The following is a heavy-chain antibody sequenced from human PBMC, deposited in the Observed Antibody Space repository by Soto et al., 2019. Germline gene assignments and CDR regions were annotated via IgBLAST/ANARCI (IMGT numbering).Heavy chain of an antibody. D-gene: IGHD2-2*01. J-gene: IGHJ5*02. V-gene: IGHV1-18*01. CDR2: ISLYSDGT. CDR3: ARVVPGAEAWFGP. Sequence: SVNVSCKTSGYTFSNYGITWVRQAPGQPLEWLGWISLYSDGTNYSQKFQGRVSMPTDTSTTTAYMELRSLRSDDTAVYYCARVVPGAEAWFGPWGQGTLVTVSS. CDR1: GYTFSNYG.